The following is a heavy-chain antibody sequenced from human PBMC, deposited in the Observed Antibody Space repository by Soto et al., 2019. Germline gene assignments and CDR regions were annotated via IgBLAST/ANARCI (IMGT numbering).Heavy chain of an antibody. CDR3: AREVCSSITCLTLHPYHYYCRDV. Sequence: QVLMVQSGAEVKTPGSSVKVSCRASGGSLKHYAVSWVRPAPGKGLEWMGGIIPMLGTRTYAQRFQGRVTITADETPMTGHRELPSLSSEGTAGYYCAREVCSSITCLTLHPYHYYCRDVWGQGTTVTVSS. CDR1: GGSLKHYA. CDR2: IIPMLGTR. D-gene: IGHD2-2*01. J-gene: IGHJ6*02. V-gene: IGHV1-69*01.